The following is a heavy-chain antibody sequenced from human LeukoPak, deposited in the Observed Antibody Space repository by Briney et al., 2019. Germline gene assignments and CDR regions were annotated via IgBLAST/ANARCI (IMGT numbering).Heavy chain of an antibody. CDR1: ASTFSSNW. J-gene: IGHJ5*02. V-gene: IGHV3-74*01. Sequence: GGSLRLSCAASASTFSSNWMHWVRQAPGKGLVWVSRISKDGSSTNYADSVKGRFTISRDNAKNTLYLQMSSLTAEDTAVYYCAASMAGFNWFDPWGQGTLVTVAS. CDR2: ISKDGSST. CDR3: AASMAGFNWFDP. D-gene: IGHD6-19*01.